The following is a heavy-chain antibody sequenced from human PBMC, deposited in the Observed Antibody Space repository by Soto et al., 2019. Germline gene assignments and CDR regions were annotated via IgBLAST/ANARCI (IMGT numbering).Heavy chain of an antibody. CDR3: AKKPPGSWPFDF. Sequence: GGSLRLSCTASEFTFNTYAMSWVRQAPGKGLEWVSHIGRSGDPTYYADSVKGRFTISRDNSKNTLYLLMSSLTAEDTAVYSCAKKPPGSWPFDFRGQETLVTVSS. J-gene: IGHJ4*02. CDR2: IGRSGDPT. CDR1: EFTFNTYA. V-gene: IGHV3-23*01.